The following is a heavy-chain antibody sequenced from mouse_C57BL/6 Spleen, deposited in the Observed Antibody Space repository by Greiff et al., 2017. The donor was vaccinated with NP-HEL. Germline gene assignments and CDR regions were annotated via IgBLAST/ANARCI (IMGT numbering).Heavy chain of an antibody. CDR1: GYTFTSYW. CDR3: AKDYYGSSYEGAWFAY. J-gene: IGHJ3*01. Sequence: QVQLKQPGTELVKPGASVKLSCKASGYTFTSYWMHWVKQRPGRGLEWIGRINPNSGGTKYNEKFKSKATLTVDKPSSTAYMQLSSLTSEDSAVYYCAKDYYGSSYEGAWFAYWGQGTLVTVSA. V-gene: IGHV1-72*01. D-gene: IGHD1-1*01. CDR2: INPNSGGT.